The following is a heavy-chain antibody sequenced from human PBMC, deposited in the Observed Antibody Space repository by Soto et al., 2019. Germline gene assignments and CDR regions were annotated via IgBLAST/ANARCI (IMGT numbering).Heavy chain of an antibody. V-gene: IGHV1-18*03. Sequence: QVQLVQSGGEVKKPGASVKLSCTASGYTFTSYGISWVRQAPGQGLEWMGWISAYNGKTNYAQNVQGRVTMTTDTSTTTAYMDLRSLRSDDMAVYYSARGGDVNYYHGMDVWGQGTTVTVSS. CDR2: ISAYNGKT. CDR3: ARGGDVNYYHGMDV. J-gene: IGHJ6*02. D-gene: IGHD5-12*01. CDR1: GYTFTSYG.